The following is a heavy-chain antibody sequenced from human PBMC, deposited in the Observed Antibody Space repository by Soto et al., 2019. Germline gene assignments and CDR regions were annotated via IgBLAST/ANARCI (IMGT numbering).Heavy chain of an antibody. D-gene: IGHD3-16*01. CDR1: GGSISSYY. CDR2: IYYSGRT. Sequence: QVQLQESGPGLVKPSETLSLTCTVSGGSISSYYWSWIRQPPGKGLEWIGYIYYSGRTNYNPSLMSLVTVSVGTSMHQFDLKLSSVTAADTAVYYCARIVLRGGWFDPWGKGTLVTVSS. J-gene: IGHJ5*02. CDR3: ARIVLRGGWFDP. V-gene: IGHV4-59*01.